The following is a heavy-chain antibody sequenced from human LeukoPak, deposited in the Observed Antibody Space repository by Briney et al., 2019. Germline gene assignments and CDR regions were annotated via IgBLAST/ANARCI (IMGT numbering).Heavy chain of an antibody. CDR2: INPNSGGT. V-gene: IGHV1-2*02. Sequence: ASVKVSCKASGYTFTGYYMHWVRQAPGQGLEWMGWINPNSGGTNYAQKFQGRVTMTRDTSISTAYMELSGLRSDDTAVYYCARLFGVVTTDAFDIWGQGTMVTVSS. D-gene: IGHD3-3*01. CDR1: GYTFTGYY. J-gene: IGHJ3*02. CDR3: ARLFGVVTTDAFDI.